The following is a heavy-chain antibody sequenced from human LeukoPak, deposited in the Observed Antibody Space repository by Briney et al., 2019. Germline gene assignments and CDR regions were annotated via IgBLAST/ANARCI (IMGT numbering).Heavy chain of an antibody. CDR1: GFTFNTYT. V-gene: IGHV3-23*01. J-gene: IGHJ4*02. D-gene: IGHD1-26*01. Sequence: GGSLRLSCAASGFTFNTYTMNWVRQAPGKGLEWVSAISGSGGSTYYADSVKGRFTISRDNSKNTLYLQMKSLRAEDTAVYYCAKDLSYRGIVGARDYWGQGTLVTVSS. CDR3: AKDLSYRGIVGARDY. CDR2: ISGSGGST.